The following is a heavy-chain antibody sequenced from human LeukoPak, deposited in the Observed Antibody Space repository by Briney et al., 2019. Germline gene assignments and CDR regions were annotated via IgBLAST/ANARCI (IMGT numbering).Heavy chain of an antibody. D-gene: IGHD3-10*01. CDR2: IYTSGST. Sequence: SETLSLTCSVSGGSISSYYWSWIRRPAGKGLEWIGRIYTSGSTNYNPSLKSRVTMSVDTSKNQFSLKLSSVTAADTAVYYCARSFRHYYGSGSYSGFDYWGQGTLVTVSS. CDR1: GGSISSYY. J-gene: IGHJ4*02. V-gene: IGHV4-4*07. CDR3: ARSFRHYYGSGSYSGFDY.